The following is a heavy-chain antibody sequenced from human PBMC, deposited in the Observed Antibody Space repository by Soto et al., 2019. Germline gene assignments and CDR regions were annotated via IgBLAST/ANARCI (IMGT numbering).Heavy chain of an antibody. CDR2: ISGSGGST. Sequence: EVQLLESGGGLVQPGGSLRLSCAASGFTFSSYAMSWVRQAPGKGLEWVSAISGSGGSTYYADSVKGRFTISIDNSKNTLYLQMNSLRAEDTAVYYCAKVLPYSSSWYNWYFDLWGRGTLVTVSS. D-gene: IGHD6-13*01. V-gene: IGHV3-23*01. CDR1: GFTFSSYA. J-gene: IGHJ2*01. CDR3: AKVLPYSSSWYNWYFDL.